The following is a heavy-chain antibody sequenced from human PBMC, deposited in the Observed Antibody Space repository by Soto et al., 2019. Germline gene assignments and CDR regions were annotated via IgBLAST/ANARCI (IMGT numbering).Heavy chain of an antibody. V-gene: IGHV3-21*01. D-gene: IGHD2-2*02. Sequence: PGGSLRLSCVGSGFTFSTYSINWVRQAPGKGLEWVSSISSRSDIYYADSVKGRFTISRDNAKNSVSLQMNRLRAEDTAVYYCAREYTAWPLAYGLDVWGQGPTVTVS. CDR3: AREYTAWPLAYGLDV. CDR1: GFTFSTYS. J-gene: IGHJ6*02. CDR2: ISSRSDI.